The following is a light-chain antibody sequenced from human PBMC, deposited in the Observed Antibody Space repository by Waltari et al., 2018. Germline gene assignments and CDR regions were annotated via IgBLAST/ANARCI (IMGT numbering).Light chain of an antibody. CDR1: TGAVTSAHY. Sequence: QTVVTQEPSLTVSPGGTVTLTCASSTGAVTSAHYANWFQQKPGQSPTGLIYTTTKEHSWTPGLCSGSLVGGKAALTLSHAQPEDEAEYYCLLYYGATQRVFGTGTKVTVL. V-gene: IGLV7-43*01. CDR3: LLYYGATQRV. CDR2: TTT. J-gene: IGLJ1*01.